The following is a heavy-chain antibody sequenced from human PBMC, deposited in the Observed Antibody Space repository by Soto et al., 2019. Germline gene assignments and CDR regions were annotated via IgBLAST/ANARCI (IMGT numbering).Heavy chain of an antibody. D-gene: IGHD3-16*01. Sequence: QVQMQESGPGLVNPSQALSLTCTVSGGSISSGDNYWSWIRQPPGKGLEWVGYIYYSGNTYYNPSLKSRITISVDTSTNHFFLKVNSVTAADTAVYYCARLLPSGGAFDIWGQGTMVTVSS. CDR3: ARLLPSGGAFDI. CDR1: GGSISSGDNY. J-gene: IGHJ3*02. CDR2: IYYSGNT. V-gene: IGHV4-30-4*01.